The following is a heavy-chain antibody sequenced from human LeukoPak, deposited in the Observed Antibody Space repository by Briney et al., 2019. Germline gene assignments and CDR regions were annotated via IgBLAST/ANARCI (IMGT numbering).Heavy chain of an antibody. CDR3: AKDHSSGWYTTQYFQH. Sequence: GGSLRLSCAASGFTFSSYPMSWVRQPPGKGLEWVSAISGSGGSTYYADSVKGRFTISRDNSKNTLYLQMNSLRAEDTAVYYCAKDHSSGWYTTQYFQHWGQGTLVTVSS. CDR2: ISGSGGST. V-gene: IGHV3-23*01. J-gene: IGHJ1*01. D-gene: IGHD6-19*01. CDR1: GFTFSSYP.